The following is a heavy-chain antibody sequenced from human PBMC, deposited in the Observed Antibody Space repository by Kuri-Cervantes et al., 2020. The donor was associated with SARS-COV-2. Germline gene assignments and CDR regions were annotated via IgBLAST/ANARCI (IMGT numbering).Heavy chain of an antibody. V-gene: IGHV1-69*13. Sequence: SVKVSCKASGGTFSSYVISWVRQAPGQGLEWMGGIIPIFGTPSYAQRFEGRVTITADESTSTVYMEMSSLTFEDTAVYFCARDVGYGGSSELDITYFDSWGQGTLVTVSS. J-gene: IGHJ4*02. CDR3: ARDVGYGGSSELDITYFDS. CDR2: IIPIFGTP. D-gene: IGHD4-23*01. CDR1: GGTFSSYV.